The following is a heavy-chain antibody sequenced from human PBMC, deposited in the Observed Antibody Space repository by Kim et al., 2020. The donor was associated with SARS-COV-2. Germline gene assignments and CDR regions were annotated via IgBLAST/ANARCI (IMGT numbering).Heavy chain of an antibody. CDR1: GFTFSIYG. CDR3: AKQIRMYSSSWYYFDY. D-gene: IGHD6-13*01. V-gene: IGHV3-33*06. Sequence: GGSLRLSCAASGFTFSIYGMHWVRQAPGKGLEWVAVIWYDGSNKYYADSVKGRFTISRDNSKNTLYLQMNSLRAEDTAVYYCAKQIRMYSSSWYYFDYWG. CDR2: IWYDGSNK. J-gene: IGHJ4*01.